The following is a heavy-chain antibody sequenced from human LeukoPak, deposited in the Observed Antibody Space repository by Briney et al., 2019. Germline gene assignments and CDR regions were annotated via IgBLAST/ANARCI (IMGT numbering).Heavy chain of an antibody. D-gene: IGHD3-10*01. CDR2: IYTSGST. J-gene: IGHJ5*02. CDR3: AREGPSYGSGSFWGGWFDP. Sequence: SETLSLTCTVSGGSISSYYWSWIRQPAGKGLEWIGRIYTSGSTNYNPSLKSRVTMSVDTSKNQFTLKLSSVTAADTAVYYCAREGPSYGSGSFWGGWFDPWGQGTLVTVSS. CDR1: GGSISSYY. V-gene: IGHV4-4*07.